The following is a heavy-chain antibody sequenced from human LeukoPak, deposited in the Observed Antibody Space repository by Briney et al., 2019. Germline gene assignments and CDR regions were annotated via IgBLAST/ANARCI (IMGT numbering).Heavy chain of an antibody. Sequence: GGSLRLSCAASGFTFSSFEMNWVRQAPGKGLEWISYISGSDNTIYYADSVKGRFTVSRDNAKNTLYLQMNSLRVEDTAVYYCVRGWFQHDYWGQGTLVTVSS. CDR3: VRGWFQHDY. D-gene: IGHD2-15*01. CDR2: ISGSDNTI. CDR1: GFTFSSFE. V-gene: IGHV3-48*03. J-gene: IGHJ4*02.